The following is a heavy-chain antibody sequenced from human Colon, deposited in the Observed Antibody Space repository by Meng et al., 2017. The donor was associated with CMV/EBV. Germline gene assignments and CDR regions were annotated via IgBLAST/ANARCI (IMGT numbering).Heavy chain of an antibody. Sequence: YWSWIRQPPGKGLEWIGMIHCGDSKTIYSPVFQGQVTISADKSTSTAYLQWGSLQVSDSAMYYCARHYDSSWFGYWGQGTLVTVSS. CDR2: IHCGDSKT. CDR3: ARHYDSSWFGY. V-gene: IGHV5-51*01. D-gene: IGHD6-13*01. CDR1: YW. J-gene: IGHJ4*02.